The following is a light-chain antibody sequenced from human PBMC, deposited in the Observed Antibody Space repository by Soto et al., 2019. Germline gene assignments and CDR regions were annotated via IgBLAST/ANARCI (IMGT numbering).Light chain of an antibody. CDR3: QQRSNWPST. V-gene: IGKV3-11*01. CDR2: DAS. J-gene: IGKJ4*01. Sequence: EIVLTQSPATLSLSPGERAALSCRASQSVSSYLAWYQHKHGQAPRLLIYDASKRATGIPARFSGSGSGTDFTLTISRLEPEDFAVYFCQQRSNWPSTFGGGTKVEI. CDR1: QSVSSY.